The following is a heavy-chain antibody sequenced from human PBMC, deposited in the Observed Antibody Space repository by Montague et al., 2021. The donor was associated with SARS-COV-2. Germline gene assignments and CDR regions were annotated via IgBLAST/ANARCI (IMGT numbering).Heavy chain of an antibody. D-gene: IGHD3-16*02. CDR3: TGDYRSIVGDGLDI. V-gene: IGHV3-48*03. J-gene: IGHJ3*02. Sequence: SLRLSCAASGFTFSNYDMNWVRQAPGKGPEWISYISTSAYTTSYAGSVKGRFTISRDNGKNSLYLQMNSQRVEDTAVYYCTGDYRSIVGDGLDIWGQGTKVTVSS. CDR1: GFTFSNYD. CDR2: ISTSAYTT.